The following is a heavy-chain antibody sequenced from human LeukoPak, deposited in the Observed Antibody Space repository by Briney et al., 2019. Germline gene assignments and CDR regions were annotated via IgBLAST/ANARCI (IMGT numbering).Heavy chain of an antibody. Sequence: ASVKVSCKASGYTFTSYYMHWVRQAPGQGLEWMGIINPSGGSTSYAQKFQGRVTMTRDMSTSTVYMELSSLRSEDTAVYYCARDREVVAAQAYYFDYWGQGTLVTVSS. J-gene: IGHJ4*02. CDR3: ARDREVVAAQAYYFDY. D-gene: IGHD2-15*01. CDR1: GYTFTSYY. CDR2: INPSGGST. V-gene: IGHV1-46*01.